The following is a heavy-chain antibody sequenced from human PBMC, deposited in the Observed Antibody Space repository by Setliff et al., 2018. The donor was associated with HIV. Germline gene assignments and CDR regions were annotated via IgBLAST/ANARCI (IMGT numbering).Heavy chain of an antibody. D-gene: IGHD3-3*01. CDR1: GGYISSSSYY. J-gene: IGHJ4*02. V-gene: IGHV4-61*05. CDR3: ASGRYYDFWSGFDYYFDY. Sequence: SETLSLTCSVSGGYISSSSYYWGWIRQPPGKGPEWIGYISYSGISNYNPSLKSRVTISLDTSKNHLSLQLRSVTAAATAVYYCASGRYYDFWSGFDYYFDYWGQGTLVTVSS. CDR2: ISYSGIS.